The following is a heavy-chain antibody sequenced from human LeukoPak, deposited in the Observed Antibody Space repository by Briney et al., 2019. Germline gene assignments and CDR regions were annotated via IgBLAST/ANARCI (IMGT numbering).Heavy chain of an antibody. CDR1: GGSISSYY. CDR2: IYYSGST. Sequence: SETLSLTCTVSGGSISSYYWSWIRQPPGKGLEWIGYIYYSGSTNYNPSPKSRVTISVDTSRNQFSLKLSSVTAADTAVYYCARFQPLPSSWYNGFDPWGQGTLVTVSS. CDR3: ARFQPLPSSWYNGFDP. D-gene: IGHD6-13*01. J-gene: IGHJ5*02. V-gene: IGHV4-59*08.